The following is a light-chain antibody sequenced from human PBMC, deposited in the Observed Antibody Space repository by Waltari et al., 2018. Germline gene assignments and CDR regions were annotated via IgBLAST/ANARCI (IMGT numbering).Light chain of an antibody. CDR3: CSYAGSSTWV. V-gene: IGLV2-23*01. J-gene: IGLJ3*02. CDR2: EGS. CDR1: RSDVGSYNL. Sequence: QSALTQPSSVSGSPGQSITIPCTGPRSDVGSYNLFSRYQQHPGKAPKLMIYEGSKRPSGVSNRFSGSKSGNTASLTISGLQAEDEADYYCCSYAGSSTWVFGGGTKLTVL.